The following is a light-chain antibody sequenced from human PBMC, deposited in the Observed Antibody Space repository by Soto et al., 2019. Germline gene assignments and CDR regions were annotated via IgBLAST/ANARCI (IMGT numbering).Light chain of an antibody. CDR1: ESVRTS. J-gene: IGKJ5*01. V-gene: IGKV3-15*01. CDR3: QQYNNWPPIT. CDR2: GAS. Sequence: EIVLTQSPATLSVSPGERATLSCRASESVRTSLAWYQQKPGRSPSLLIYGASNRATGLPARFSGSGSGTEFTLTISSLQSEDCAVYYCQQYNNWPPITFGQGTRLEIK.